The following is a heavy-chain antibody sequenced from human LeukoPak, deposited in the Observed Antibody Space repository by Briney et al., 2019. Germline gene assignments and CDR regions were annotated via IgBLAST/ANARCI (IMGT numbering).Heavy chain of an antibody. Sequence: GGSLRLSCAASGFTFSTYAMSWVRQAPGKGLEWVSYISSSGSTIYYADSVKGRFTISRDNAKNSLYLQMNSLRAEDTAVYYCARDLRRRRAFDIWGQGTMVTVSS. CDR2: ISSSGSTI. J-gene: IGHJ3*02. CDR1: GFTFSTYA. V-gene: IGHV3-48*04. CDR3: ARDLRRRRAFDI.